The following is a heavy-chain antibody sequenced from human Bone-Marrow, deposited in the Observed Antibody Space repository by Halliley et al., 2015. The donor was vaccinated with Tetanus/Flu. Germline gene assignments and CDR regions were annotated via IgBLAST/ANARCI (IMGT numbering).Heavy chain of an antibody. J-gene: IGHJ3*01. Sequence: VQLVQSGGGLVKPGGSLRLSCAASGFTLRTYSMTWVRQTPGKGLEWVSSISSSSTYTYYVVSVKGRFTISRDNARNSLFLQMNSLRAEDTAVYYCARDRGSPFYDSSGTLDLWGQGTMVTVSS. CDR2: ISSSSTYT. CDR1: GFTLRTYS. D-gene: IGHD3-22*01. CDR3: ARDRGSPFYDSSGTLDL. V-gene: IGHV3-21*06.